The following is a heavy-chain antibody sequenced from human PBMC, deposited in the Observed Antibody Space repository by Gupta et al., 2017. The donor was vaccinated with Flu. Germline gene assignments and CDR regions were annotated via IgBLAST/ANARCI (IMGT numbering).Heavy chain of an antibody. CDR2: ISSSSSTI. Sequence: EVQLVESGAGLVQPGWSLRLSCPASGFTFSTYRMNWVRQARGKGLEWVSYISSSSSTIYYADPVKGRFTISRDNDKNSLYLKMNSLRDEETAVYYCARDSGATRESIQHWGQGTLVTVSS. CDR3: ARDSGATRESIQH. D-gene: IGHD1-26*01. CDR1: GFTFSTYR. J-gene: IGHJ1*01. V-gene: IGHV3-48*02.